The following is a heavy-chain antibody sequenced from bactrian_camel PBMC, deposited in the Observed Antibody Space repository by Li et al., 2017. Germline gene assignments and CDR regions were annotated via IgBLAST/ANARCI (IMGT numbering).Heavy chain of an antibody. D-gene: IGHD7*01. CDR3: AAGLTTLPCDTGRWHRPEYEYTV. J-gene: IGHJ4*01. CDR2: IRRDGGST. CDR1: GFTFSSYA. V-gene: IGHV3S31*01. Sequence: VQLVESGGGLVQPGGSLRLSCVASGFTFSSYAMSWVRQAPGKGLEWVSAIRRDGGSTYYADSVKGRFTISRDNAKKTLFLQLNSLKTEDTAMYYCAAGLTTLPCDTGRWHRPEYEYTVWGQGTQVTVS.